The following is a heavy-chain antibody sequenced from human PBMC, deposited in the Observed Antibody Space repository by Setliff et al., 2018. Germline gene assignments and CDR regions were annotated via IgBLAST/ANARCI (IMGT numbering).Heavy chain of an antibody. Sequence: GESLKISCKGSGYRFTSYWIGWVRQMPGKGLEWMGIIYPGDSDTAYSPSFQGQVTFSADKSISTAYLQWSSLKASDTAMYYCARQARGYYYDSSGYYRASPGYYYMDVWGKGTTVTVS. D-gene: IGHD3-22*01. V-gene: IGHV5-51*01. CDR1: GYRFTSYW. CDR2: IYPGDSDT. J-gene: IGHJ6*03. CDR3: ARQARGYYYDSSGYYRASPGYYYMDV.